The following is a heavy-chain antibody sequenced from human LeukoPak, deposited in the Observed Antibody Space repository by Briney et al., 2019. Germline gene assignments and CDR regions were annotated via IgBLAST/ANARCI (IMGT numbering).Heavy chain of an antibody. D-gene: IGHD6-6*01. CDR2: IYTSGST. J-gene: IGHJ4*02. V-gene: IGHV4-4*07. CDR1: GGSISNYY. Sequence: PSETLSLTCIVSGGSISNYYWSWIRQPAGKGLEWIGRIYTSGSTNYNPSLKSRVTISVDTSKNQFSLKLSSVTAADTAVYYCARDVIAARSFDYWGQGTLVTVSS. CDR3: ARDVIAARSFDY.